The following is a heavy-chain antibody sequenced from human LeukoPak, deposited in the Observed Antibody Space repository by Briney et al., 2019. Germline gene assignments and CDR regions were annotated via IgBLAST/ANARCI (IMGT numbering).Heavy chain of an antibody. Sequence: ASVKVSCKASGYTFTSYGISWVRQAPGQGLEWMGWISAYNGNTNYAQKLQGRVTMTTDTSTSTAYMELRSLRSDDTAVYYCARAAPYYSNYGGQGGIDYWGQGTLVTVSS. CDR1: GYTFTSYG. CDR3: ARAAPYYSNYGGQGGIDY. V-gene: IGHV1-18*01. J-gene: IGHJ4*02. CDR2: ISAYNGNT. D-gene: IGHD4-11*01.